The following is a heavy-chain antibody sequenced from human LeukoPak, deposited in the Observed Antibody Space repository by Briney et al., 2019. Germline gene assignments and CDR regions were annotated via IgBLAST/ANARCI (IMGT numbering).Heavy chain of an antibody. J-gene: IGHJ6*03. CDR2: ISGSGSTT. Sequence: GGSLRLSCAASGFTFSSFAMSWVRQAPGKGLEWVSGISGSGSTTYYADSVKGRFTISRDNSKNTLYLQTNSLRAEDTAVYYCAKKVRWDYMDVWGKGTTVTVSS. V-gene: IGHV3-23*01. CDR3: AKKVRWDYMDV. CDR1: GFTFSSFA. D-gene: IGHD5-24*01.